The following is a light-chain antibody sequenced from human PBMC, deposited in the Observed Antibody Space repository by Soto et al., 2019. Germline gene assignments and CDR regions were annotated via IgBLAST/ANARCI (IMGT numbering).Light chain of an antibody. J-gene: IGKJ1*01. V-gene: IGKV4-1*01. CDR2: WAS. CDR3: QQYYGFPWT. Sequence: DIVMTQSPDSLAVSLGERATINCKSSQSVLYSSNNKNYLAWYQQKPGQPPKLLIYWASTRESGVPDRFRASGSGTDFTLTISSLQAEDVAVYYCQQYYGFPWTFGHGTKVEIK. CDR1: QSVLYSSNNKNY.